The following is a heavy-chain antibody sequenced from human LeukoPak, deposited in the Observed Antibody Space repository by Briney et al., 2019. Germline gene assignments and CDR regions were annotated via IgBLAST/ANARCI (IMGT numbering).Heavy chain of an antibody. Sequence: GGSLRLSCAASGFTFSDYVMNWVRQAPGKGLEWVSSISNGSDHIYYADSVQGRFTISRDNAKNLVYLQMEGLRVEDTAAYFRARDLTTLTYWGQGTLVTVSS. CDR1: GFTFSDYV. V-gene: IGHV3-21*06. CDR2: ISNGSDHI. D-gene: IGHD4-11*01. CDR3: ARDLTTLTY. J-gene: IGHJ4*02.